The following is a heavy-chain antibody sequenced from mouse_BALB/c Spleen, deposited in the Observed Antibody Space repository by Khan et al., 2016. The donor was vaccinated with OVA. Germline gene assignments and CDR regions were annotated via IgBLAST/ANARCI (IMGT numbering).Heavy chain of an antibody. J-gene: IGHJ3*01. CDR1: GFNIKDTY. D-gene: IGHD2-1*01. CDR3: ATLDCNPFAY. Sequence: VRLQQSRAELLKPGASVKLSCTSSGFNIKDTYMHWVKQRPEQGLEWIGRIYPANGNTKYDPKFQGKATLTADTSSNTAYLQLSSLTSEDTAVYYCATLDCNPFAYWGQGTLVTVSA. V-gene: IGHV14-3*02. CDR2: IYPANGNT.